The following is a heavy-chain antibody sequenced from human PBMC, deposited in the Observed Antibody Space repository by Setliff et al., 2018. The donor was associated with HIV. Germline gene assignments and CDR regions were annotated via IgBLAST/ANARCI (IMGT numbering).Heavy chain of an antibody. J-gene: IGHJ6*03. CDR3: ARHRDPPGSSWIFYYYYMDL. CDR1: GGSISSYC. Sequence: SETLSLTCTVSGGSISSYCWSWIRQPPGKGLEWIGYICDSGITKYSPSLKSRVTISVDRSKNQFSLKLSSVTAADTGVYFCARHRDPPGSSWIFYYYYMDLWGAGTTVTVSS. D-gene: IGHD6-13*01. V-gene: IGHV4-59*01. CDR2: ICDSGIT.